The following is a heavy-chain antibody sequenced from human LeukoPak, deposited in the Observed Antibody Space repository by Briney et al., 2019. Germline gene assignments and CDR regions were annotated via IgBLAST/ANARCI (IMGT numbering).Heavy chain of an antibody. CDR2: ISYDGSKK. Sequence: PGGSLRLSCAASGFTFSRYGTHWVRQAPGKGLEWVAVISYDGSKKDYADSVKGRFTTSRDNSKNTLYLQMNSLRVEDTAVYYCAKDFPHYGSGSSHFDYWGQGTLVTVSS. V-gene: IGHV3-30*18. D-gene: IGHD3-10*01. CDR1: GFTFSRYG. CDR3: AKDFPHYGSGSSHFDY. J-gene: IGHJ4*02.